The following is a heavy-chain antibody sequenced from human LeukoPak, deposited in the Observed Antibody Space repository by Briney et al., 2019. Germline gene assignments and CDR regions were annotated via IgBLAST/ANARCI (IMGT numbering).Heavy chain of an antibody. D-gene: IGHD6-19*01. CDR1: GYTFTSYY. CDR3: ARDYGSGWYRYYGMDV. V-gene: IGHV1-46*01. Sequence: GASVKVSCKASGYTFTSYYMHWVRQAPGQGLEWMGIINPSGGSTSYAQKFQGRVTMTRDTSTSTVYMELSSLRSEDTAVYYCARDYGSGWYRYYGMDVWGQGTTVTVSS. J-gene: IGHJ6*02. CDR2: INPSGGST.